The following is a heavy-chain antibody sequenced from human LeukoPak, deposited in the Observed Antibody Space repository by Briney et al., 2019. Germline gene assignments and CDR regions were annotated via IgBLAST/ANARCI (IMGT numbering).Heavy chain of an antibody. J-gene: IGHJ4*02. V-gene: IGHV5-51*01. D-gene: IGHD2-2*01. Sequence: RGESLKISCKGSGYSFTSYWIGWVRQMPGKGLEWMGIIYPGDSDTRYSPSFQGQVTISADKSISTAYLQWSSLKASDTAMYYCARWRDIVVVPAALDYWGQGTLVTVSS. CDR1: GYSFTSYW. CDR3: ARWRDIVVVPAALDY. CDR2: IYPGDSDT.